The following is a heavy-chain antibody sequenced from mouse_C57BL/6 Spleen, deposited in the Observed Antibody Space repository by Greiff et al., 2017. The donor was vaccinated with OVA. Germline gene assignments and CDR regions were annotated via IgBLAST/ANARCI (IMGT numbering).Heavy chain of an antibody. CDR3: ARPLYGSSYEWYFDV. CDR1: GYSFTSYY. J-gene: IGHJ1*03. D-gene: IGHD1-1*01. Sequence: QVQLQQSGPELVKPGASVKISCKASGYSFTSYYIHWVKQRPGQGLEWIGWIYPGSGNTKYNEKFKGKATLTADTSSSTAYMQLSSLTSEDSAVYYCARPLYGSSYEWYFDVWGTGTTVTVSS. CDR2: IYPGSGNT. V-gene: IGHV1-66*01.